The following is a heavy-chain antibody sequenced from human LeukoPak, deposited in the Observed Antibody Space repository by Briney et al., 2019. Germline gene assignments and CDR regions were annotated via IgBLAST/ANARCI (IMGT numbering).Heavy chain of an antibody. V-gene: IGHV5-51*01. CDR3: ARDREMATITSWFDP. J-gene: IGHJ5*02. Sequence: GESLKISCEGSGYSFTSYWIGWVRQMPGKGLEWMGIIYPGDSDTRYSPSFQGQVTISADKSISTAYLQWSSLKASDTAMYYCARDREMATITSWFDPWGQGTLVTVSS. CDR2: IYPGDSDT. D-gene: IGHD5-24*01. CDR1: GYSFTSYW.